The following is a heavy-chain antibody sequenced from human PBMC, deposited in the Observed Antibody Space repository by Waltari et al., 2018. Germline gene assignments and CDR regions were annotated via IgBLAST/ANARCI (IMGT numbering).Heavy chain of an antibody. D-gene: IGHD2-21*02. V-gene: IGHV4-59*01. CDR1: GGSISGFY. CDR3: ARGGGGDWEWFDP. J-gene: IGHJ5*02. Sequence: QVQLQESGPRLLKPSETLSLICTVSGGSISGFYWSWVRQPPGQGLDWIGYVYCTGSTYFNPSLKSRVTMSVDTSKNQFSLKLRSVTAADTAFYYCARGGGGDWEWFDPWGQGTLVTVSS. CDR2: VYCTGST.